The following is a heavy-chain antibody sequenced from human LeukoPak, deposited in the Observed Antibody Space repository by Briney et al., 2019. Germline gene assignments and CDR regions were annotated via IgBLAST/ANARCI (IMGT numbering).Heavy chain of an antibody. CDR2: MNPNSGNT. V-gene: IGHV1-8*03. Sequence: ASVKVSCKASGYTFTSYDINWVRQAPGQGLEWMGWMNPNSGNTGYAQKFQGRVTITRNTSISTAYMELSSPRSEDTAVYYCARVLYDFWSGYYTQNYFDYWGQGTLVTVSS. D-gene: IGHD3-3*01. CDR3: ARVLYDFWSGYYTQNYFDY. J-gene: IGHJ4*02. CDR1: GYTFTSYD.